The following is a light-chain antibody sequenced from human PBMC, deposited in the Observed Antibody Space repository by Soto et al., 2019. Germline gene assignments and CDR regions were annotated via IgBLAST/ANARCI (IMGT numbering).Light chain of an antibody. CDR1: TGAVTGGYY. V-gene: IGLV7-43*01. Sequence: QAVVTQEPSLTVSPGGTVTLTCASSTGAVTGGYYPNWFQRKPGQAPRPLIYSTSNKHSWTPARFSGSLLGGKAALTLSGVQPEDEAEYYCLLYCGGAQLIFGGGTKLTVL. J-gene: IGLJ2*01. CDR2: STS. CDR3: LLYCGGAQLI.